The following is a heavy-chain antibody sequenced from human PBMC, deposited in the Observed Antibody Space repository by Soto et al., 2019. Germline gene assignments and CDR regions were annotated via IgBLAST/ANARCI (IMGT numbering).Heavy chain of an antibody. CDR2: INPNSGGT. CDR3: ATSAIAAAGMEYYFDY. D-gene: IGHD6-13*01. V-gene: IGHV1-2*04. CDR1: GYTFTGYY. Sequence: ASVKVSSKASGYTFTGYYMHWVRQAPGQGLEWMGWINPNSGGTNYAQKFQGWVTMTRDTSISTAYMELSRLRSDDTAVYYCATSAIAAAGMEYYFDYWGQGTLVTVSS. J-gene: IGHJ4*02.